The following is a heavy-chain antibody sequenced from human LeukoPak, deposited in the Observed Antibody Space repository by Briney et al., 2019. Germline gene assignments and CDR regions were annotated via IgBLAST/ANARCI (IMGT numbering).Heavy chain of an antibody. D-gene: IGHD1-26*01. V-gene: IGHV3-53*01. CDR1: GFTVSSNY. CDR2: IYSGGST. J-gene: IGHJ4*02. CDR3: ARDSKLGVGPGAYDY. Sequence: QPGGSLRLSCAASGFTVSSNYMSWVRQAPGKGLEWVSVIYSGGSTYYADSVKGRFTISRDNSKNTQYLQMNSLRAEDTAVYYCARDSKLGVGPGAYDYWGQGTLVTVSS.